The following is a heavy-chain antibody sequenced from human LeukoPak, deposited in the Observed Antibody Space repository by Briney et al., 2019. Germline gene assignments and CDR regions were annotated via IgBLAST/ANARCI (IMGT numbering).Heavy chain of an antibody. CDR3: ARDLGEDTAMVH. CDR2: IYYSGST. J-gene: IGHJ4*02. CDR1: GGSVSSSSYY. V-gene: IGHV4-61*01. Sequence: SETLSLTCTVSGGSVSSSSYYWGWIRQPPGKGLEWIGYIYYSGSTNYNPSLKSRVTISVDTSKNQFSLKLSSVTAADTAVYYCARDLGEDTAMVHWGQGTLVTVSS. D-gene: IGHD5-18*01.